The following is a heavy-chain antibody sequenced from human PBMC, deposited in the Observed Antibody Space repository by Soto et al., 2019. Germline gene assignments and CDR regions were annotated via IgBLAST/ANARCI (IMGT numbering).Heavy chain of an antibody. CDR1: GFTFSSYG. Sequence: HPGGSLRLSCAASGFTFSSYGMHWVRQAPGKGLEWVAVISYDGSNKYYADSVKGRFTISRDNSKNTLYLQMNSLRAEDTAVYYCANTHNWNDLGPLYYYYGMDVWGQGTTVTVSS. CDR3: ANTHNWNDLGPLYYYYGMDV. D-gene: IGHD1-20*01. CDR2: ISYDGSNK. V-gene: IGHV3-30*18. J-gene: IGHJ6*02.